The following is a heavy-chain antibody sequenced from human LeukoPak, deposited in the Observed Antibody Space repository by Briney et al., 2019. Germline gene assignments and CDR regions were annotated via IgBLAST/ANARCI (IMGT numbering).Heavy chain of an antibody. V-gene: IGHV3-48*02. Sequence: GGSLRLSCAASGFIFSRYSMNCARQAPGKGLEWVSYIGSSSSTIHYADSVKGRFTISRDNAKNSLYLQMNSLRDEDTAVYYCAREAVAGNYFDNWGQGTLVTVSS. CDR1: GFIFSRYS. CDR3: AREAVAGNYFDN. D-gene: IGHD6-19*01. J-gene: IGHJ4*02. CDR2: IGSSSSTI.